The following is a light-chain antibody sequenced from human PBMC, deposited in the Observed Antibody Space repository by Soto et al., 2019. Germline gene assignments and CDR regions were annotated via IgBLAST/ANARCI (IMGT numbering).Light chain of an antibody. V-gene: IGKV3-20*01. Sequence: EIVLTQSPGTLSLSPGERATLSCRASQSVSSSYFAWYQQKPGQAPRLLIYGASGRATGIPDRFSGSGSGTDFTLTISRLEPEDFAVYYCQQYGSAPMYPVGQGTKLELK. CDR2: GAS. CDR3: QQYGSAPMYP. J-gene: IGKJ2*01. CDR1: QSVSSSY.